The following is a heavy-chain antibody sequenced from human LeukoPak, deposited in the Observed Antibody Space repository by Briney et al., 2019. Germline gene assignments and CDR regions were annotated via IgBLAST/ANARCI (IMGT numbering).Heavy chain of an antibody. V-gene: IGHV4-59*01. CDR2: IYYSGST. D-gene: IGHD1-26*01. CDR3: AGQWASYFDY. Sequence: PSETLSLTCTVSGGSISSYYWRWIRQPPGKGLEWIGYIYYSGSTNYNPSLKSRVTISVDTSKNQFSLKLSSVTAADTAVYYCAGQWASYFDYWGQGTLVTVSS. J-gene: IGHJ4*02. CDR1: GGSISSYY.